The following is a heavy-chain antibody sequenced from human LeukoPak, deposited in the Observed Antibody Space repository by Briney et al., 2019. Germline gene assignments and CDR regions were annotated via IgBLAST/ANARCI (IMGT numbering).Heavy chain of an antibody. CDR3: AKDPFDYSNYPHTAGFDY. CDR1: GFTFSSYS. J-gene: IGHJ4*02. Sequence: GGSLRLSCAASGFTFSSYSMNWVRQAPGEGLEWVSSISSSGSFIYYADSVKGRFTISRDNAKNSLYLQMNSLRAEDTAVYYCAKDPFDYSNYPHTAGFDYWGQGTLVAVSS. D-gene: IGHD4-11*01. V-gene: IGHV3-21*04. CDR2: ISSSGSFI.